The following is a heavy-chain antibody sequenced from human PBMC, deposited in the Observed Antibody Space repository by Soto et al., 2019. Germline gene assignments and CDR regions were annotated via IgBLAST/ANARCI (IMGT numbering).Heavy chain of an antibody. CDR3: ARDLAYCGGDCYSSGGMDV. CDR2: INPNSGGT. J-gene: IGHJ6*02. D-gene: IGHD2-21*02. CDR1: GYTFTGYY. Sequence: ASVKVSCKASGYTFTGYYMHWVRQAPGQGLEWMGWINPNSGGTNYAQKFQGWVTMTRDTSISTAYMELSRLRSDDTAVYYCARDLAYCGGDCYSSGGMDVWGQGTTVTVSS. V-gene: IGHV1-2*04.